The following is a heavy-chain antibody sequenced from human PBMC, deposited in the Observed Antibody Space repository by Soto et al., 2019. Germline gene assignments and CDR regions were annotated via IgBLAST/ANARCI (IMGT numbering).Heavy chain of an antibody. CDR1: GGSFSGYY. CDR3: ARGYYDFWSGPYYGMDV. J-gene: IGHJ6*02. V-gene: IGHV4-34*01. Sequence: PSETLSLTCAVYGGSFSGYYWSWIRQPPGKGLEWIGEINHSGSTNYNPSLKSRVTISVDTSKNQFSLKLSSVTAADTAVYYCARGYYDFWSGPYYGMDVWGQGTTVTVSS. CDR2: INHSGST. D-gene: IGHD3-3*01.